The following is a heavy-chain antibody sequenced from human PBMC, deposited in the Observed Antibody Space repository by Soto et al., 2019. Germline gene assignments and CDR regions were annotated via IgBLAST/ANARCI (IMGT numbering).Heavy chain of an antibody. J-gene: IGHJ5*01. Sequence: QVQLLESGPGLVKPSQTLSLTCSVSGDSISTVDYFWAWVRQPPGQALEYIGYIYKSATTYYNPSFESRVAISLDTSKSQFSLNATSLTAADTAVYFCARGRYCLTGRCFPNWFDSWGQGTLVTVSS. V-gene: IGHV4-30-4*01. D-gene: IGHD2-15*01. CDR1: GDSISTVDYF. CDR3: ARGRYCLTGRCFPNWFDS. CDR2: IYKSATT.